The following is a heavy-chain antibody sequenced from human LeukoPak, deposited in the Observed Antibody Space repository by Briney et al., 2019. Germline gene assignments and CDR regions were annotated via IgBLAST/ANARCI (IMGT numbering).Heavy chain of an antibody. D-gene: IGHD5-18*01. J-gene: IGHJ4*02. V-gene: IGHV4-34*01. CDR2: INHSGST. CDR3: ARRGYSYGGRASRRTSFDY. Sequence: SETLSLACAVYGGSFSGYYWSWIRQPPGKGLEWIGEINHSGSTNYNPSLKSRVTISVDTSKNQFSLKLSSVTAADRAVYYCARRGYSYGGRASRRTSFDYWGQGTLVTVSS. CDR1: GGSFSGYY.